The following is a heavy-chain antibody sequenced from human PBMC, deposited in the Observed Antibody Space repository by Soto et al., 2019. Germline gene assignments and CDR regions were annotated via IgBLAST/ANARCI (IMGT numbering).Heavy chain of an antibody. V-gene: IGHV1-69*13. J-gene: IGHJ4*01. CDR1: GDTFRSYS. CDR3: ARKAAPGSSYFDY. Sequence: SVKVSCKASGDTFRSYSLNWVRQAPGQGLEWMGGIITLFGTANYAQKFQGRVTITADESTSTVYMDLSSLQSDDTAVYYCARKAAPGSSYFDYWGHGTLVTVSS. CDR2: IITLFGTA. D-gene: IGHD6-13*01.